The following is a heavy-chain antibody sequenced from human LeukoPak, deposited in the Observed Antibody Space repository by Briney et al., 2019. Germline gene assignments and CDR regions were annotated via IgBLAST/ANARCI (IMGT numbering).Heavy chain of an antibody. CDR2: INHSGST. V-gene: IGHV4-39*07. CDR1: GGSISSGGYY. CDR3: ATTRPSYYGSGNRVDYYYGMDV. D-gene: IGHD3-10*01. Sequence: SETLSLTCTVSGGSISSGGYYWSWIRQPPGKGLEWIGEINHSGSTNYNPSLKSRVTISVDTSKNQFSLKLSSVTAADTAVYYCATTRPSYYGSGNRVDYYYGMDVWGQGTTVTVSS. J-gene: IGHJ6*02.